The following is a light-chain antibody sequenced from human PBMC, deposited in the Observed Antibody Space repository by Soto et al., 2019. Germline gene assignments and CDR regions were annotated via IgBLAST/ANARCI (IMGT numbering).Light chain of an antibody. V-gene: IGKV3-15*01. Sequence: EIVMTQAPATLSVSPGERATLSCRASQSVSSNLAWYQQKPGQTPRLLIYGASTRATGTPARFSGSGSGTEFILTISSLQSEDFATYYCQQYNKWLWTFGQGTKVAI. J-gene: IGKJ1*01. CDR1: QSVSSN. CDR2: GAS. CDR3: QQYNKWLWT.